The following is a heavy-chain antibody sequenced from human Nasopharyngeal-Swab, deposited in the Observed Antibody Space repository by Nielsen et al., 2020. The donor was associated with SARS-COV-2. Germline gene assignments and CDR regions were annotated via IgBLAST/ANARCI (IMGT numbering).Heavy chain of an antibody. CDR2: TYYRSKWKS. V-gene: IGHV6-1*01. CDR1: GDSVSNNGAT. CDR3: ARGGVYYYGMDV. J-gene: IGHJ6*02. Sequence: SQTLSLTWVISGDSVSNNGATWNWIRQSPWRGLEWLGRTYYRSKWKSDYAVSVTSRLTINPDTSKNQFSLQLSSVTPEDTAIYYCARGGVYYYGMDVWGQGTTVTVSS. D-gene: IGHD6-25*01.